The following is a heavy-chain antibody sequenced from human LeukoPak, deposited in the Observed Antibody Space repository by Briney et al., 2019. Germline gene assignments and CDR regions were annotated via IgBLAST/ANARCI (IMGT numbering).Heavy chain of an antibody. Sequence: SETLSLTCTVSGGSISSYYWSWIRQPPGKGLEWIGYIYYSGSTNYNPSLKSRVTISVDTSKNQFSLKLSSVTAADTAVYYCARDRNADYYGSGTFDYWGQGTLVTVSS. CDR3: ARDRNADYYGSGTFDY. V-gene: IGHV4-59*01. CDR2: IYYSGST. J-gene: IGHJ4*02. D-gene: IGHD3-10*01. CDR1: GGSISSYY.